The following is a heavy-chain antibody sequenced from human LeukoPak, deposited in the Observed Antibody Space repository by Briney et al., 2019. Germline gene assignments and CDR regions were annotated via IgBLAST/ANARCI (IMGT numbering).Heavy chain of an antibody. CDR2: IFYSGRT. J-gene: IGHJ4*02. D-gene: IGHD6-13*01. V-gene: IGHV4-39*07. CDR3: VRDILATSIAAPYY. Sequence: PSETLSLTCTVSGGSTSSSTYYWGWIRQPPGKGLEWIGSIFYSGRTYYNPSLKSRVTMSVDTSKNQFSLRLSSVNAADTAVYYCVRDILATSIAAPYYWGQGTLVTVSS. CDR1: GGSTSSSTYY.